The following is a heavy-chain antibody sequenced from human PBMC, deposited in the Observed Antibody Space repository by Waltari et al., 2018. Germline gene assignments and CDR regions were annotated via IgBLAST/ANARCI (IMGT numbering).Heavy chain of an antibody. J-gene: IGHJ4*02. CDR2: RWYDGSNK. Sequence: QVQLVESGGGVVQPGRSLRLPCAASGFTFSTYGMHWVRQAPGKGLEWVAVRWYDGSNKYYADSVKGRFTISRDNSKNTLYLQMNSLRAEDTAVYYCARGKGDYWGQGTLVTVSS. CDR3: ARGKGDY. V-gene: IGHV3-33*01. CDR1: GFTFSTYG.